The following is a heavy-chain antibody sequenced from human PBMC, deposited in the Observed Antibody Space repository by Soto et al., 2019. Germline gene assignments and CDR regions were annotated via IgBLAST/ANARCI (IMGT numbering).Heavy chain of an antibody. D-gene: IGHD3-22*01. CDR3: ARPITMIVVVDAFDI. V-gene: IGHV3-30-3*01. Sequence: QVQLVESGGGVVQPGRSLRLSCAASGFTFSSYAMHWVRQAPGKGLEWVAVISYDGSNKYYADSVKGRFTISRDNSKNTLYLQMNSMRAEDTAVYYCARPITMIVVVDAFDIWGQGTMVTVSS. J-gene: IGHJ3*02. CDR1: GFTFSSYA. CDR2: ISYDGSNK.